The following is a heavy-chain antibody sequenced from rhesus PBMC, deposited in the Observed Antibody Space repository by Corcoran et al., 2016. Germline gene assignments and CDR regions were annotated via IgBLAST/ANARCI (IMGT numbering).Heavy chain of an antibody. CDR3: ARGGVYYYSGSYDY. Sequence: QVQLQESGPGLVKPSETLSLTCAVSGGSISDSYYWNWIRQPPGKGREWIGNIYGYSASTYYNPSLKSRVTISKDTSKNQFFLKVSSVTAADTAVYYCARGGVYYYSGSYDYWGQGVLVTVSS. D-gene: IGHD3-16*01. V-gene: IGHV4S9*01. CDR1: GGSISDSYY. CDR2: IYGYSAST. J-gene: IGHJ4*01.